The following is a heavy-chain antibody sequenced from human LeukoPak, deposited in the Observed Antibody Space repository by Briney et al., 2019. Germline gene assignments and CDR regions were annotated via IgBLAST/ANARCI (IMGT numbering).Heavy chain of an antibody. CDR2: IYYSGST. D-gene: IGHD2-8*01. CDR3: ASHYGEMVYAIPHNFDY. Sequence: SETLSLTCTVSGGSISSYYWGWIRQPPGKGLEWIGYIYYSGSTNYNPSLKSRVTISVDTSKNQFSLKLSSVTAADTAVYYCASHYGEMVYAIPHNFDYWGQGTLVTVSS. V-gene: IGHV4-59*12. CDR1: GGSISSYY. J-gene: IGHJ4*02.